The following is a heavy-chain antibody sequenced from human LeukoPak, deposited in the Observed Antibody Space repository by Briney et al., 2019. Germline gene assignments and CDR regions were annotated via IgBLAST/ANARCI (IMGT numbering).Heavy chain of an antibody. CDR3: ARDGPRTSGYYYYFDY. J-gene: IGHJ4*02. Sequence: GGSLRLSCAAYEFTFSSYAMHWVRQAPGKGLEWVAVVSYDRSNKYYADSVKGRFTISRDNSKNTLFLQMDSLRAEDTAVYYCARDGPRTSGYYYYFDYWGQGTLVTVSS. CDR2: VSYDRSNK. CDR1: EFTFSSYA. V-gene: IGHV3-30-3*01. D-gene: IGHD3-22*01.